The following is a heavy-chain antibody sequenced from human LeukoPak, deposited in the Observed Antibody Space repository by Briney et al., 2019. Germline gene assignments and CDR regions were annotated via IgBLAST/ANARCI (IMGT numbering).Heavy chain of an antibody. CDR1: GYTFTSYY. V-gene: IGHV1-46*01. CDR2: INPSGGST. J-gene: IGHJ3*02. CDR3: ARRKTRQWLVSLNDAFDI. Sequence: ASVKVSCKASGYTFTSYYMHWVRQAPGQGLEWMGIINPSGGSTSYAQKFQGRVTMTRDMSTSTVYMELSSLRSEDTAVYYCARRKTRQWLVSLNDAFDIWGQGTMVTVSS. D-gene: IGHD6-19*01.